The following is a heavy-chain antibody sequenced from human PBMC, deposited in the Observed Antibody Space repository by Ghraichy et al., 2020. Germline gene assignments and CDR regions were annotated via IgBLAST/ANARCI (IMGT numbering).Heavy chain of an antibody. V-gene: IGHV1-8*01. CDR2: MNPNTGNT. D-gene: IGHD3-22*01. CDR1: GYTFTSYD. CDR3: ARMHYYDSSGNWFDP. J-gene: IGHJ5*02. Sequence: ASVKVSCKASGYTFTSYDINWVRQATGQGLEWMGWMNPNTGNTGYAQKFQGRVTMTRDTSISTAYMELSSLRSEDTAVYYCARMHYYDSSGNWFDPWGQGTLVTVSS.